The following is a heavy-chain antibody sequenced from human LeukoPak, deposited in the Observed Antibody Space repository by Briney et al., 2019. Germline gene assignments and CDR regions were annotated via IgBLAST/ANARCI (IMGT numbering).Heavy chain of an antibody. J-gene: IGHJ4*02. CDR3: AREGESTTVTSNFDY. Sequence: GGSLRLSCAASEFTFSRYAMSWVRQAPGKGLEWVSTISGTGGSTYYADSVKGRFTISRDNSKNTLYLQMNSLRAEDTAVYYCAREGESTTVTSNFDYWGQGTLVTVSS. CDR1: EFTFSRYA. V-gene: IGHV3-23*01. D-gene: IGHD4-17*01. CDR2: ISGTGGST.